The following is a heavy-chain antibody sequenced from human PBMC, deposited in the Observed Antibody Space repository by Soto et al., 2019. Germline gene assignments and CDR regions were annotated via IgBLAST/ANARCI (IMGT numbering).Heavy chain of an antibody. CDR3: ATSTEMATGYYHGMYV. V-gene: IGHV5-10-1*01. D-gene: IGHD2-21*01. CDR1: GYSFTSYW. CDR2: IDPSDSYT. Sequence: GESLKISCKGSGYSFTSYWFSWVRQMPGKGLEWMGRIDPSDSYTNYSPSFQGHVTISADKSISTSYLQWTSLTASDTAMYYCATSTEMATGYYHGMYVWGQGTTGRLSS. J-gene: IGHJ6*02.